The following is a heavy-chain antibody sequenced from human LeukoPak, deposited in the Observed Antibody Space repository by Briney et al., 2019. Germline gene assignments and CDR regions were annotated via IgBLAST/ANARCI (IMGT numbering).Heavy chain of an antibody. CDR1: GGSINNFY. CDR2: VHSSGRT. CDR3: ARHDEECPGEYCFLLSFDY. Sequence: SETLSLTCTVSGGSINNFYWSWIRQSPGKGLEWIGYVHSSGRTDYNPSLRSRVSMSADTSKSQLSLRLTSVTAADTAVYFCARHDEECPGEYCFLLSFDYWGPGSLVTISS. V-gene: IGHV4-59*08. J-gene: IGHJ4*01. D-gene: IGHD2-8*02.